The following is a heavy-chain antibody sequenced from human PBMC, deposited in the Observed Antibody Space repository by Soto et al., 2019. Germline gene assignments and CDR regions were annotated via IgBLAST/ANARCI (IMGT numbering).Heavy chain of an antibody. V-gene: IGHV3-23*01. CDR1: GFTFSSYA. J-gene: IGHJ3*02. Sequence: GVSLRLSCAASGFTFSSYAMSWVRQAPGKGLEWVSGISGSGGSTYYTDSVKGRFTISRDNSKNTLFLQMNSLRAEDTAVFYCAKDLKYGDYADAFDIWGQGTMVTVSS. CDR3: AKDLKYGDYADAFDI. CDR2: ISGSGGST. D-gene: IGHD4-17*01.